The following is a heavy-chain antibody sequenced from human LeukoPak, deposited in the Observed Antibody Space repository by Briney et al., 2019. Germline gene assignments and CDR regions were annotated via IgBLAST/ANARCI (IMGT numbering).Heavy chain of an antibody. CDR2: IWFDGSNK. CDR3: ARSSSLPQDFDY. J-gene: IGHJ4*02. D-gene: IGHD6-13*01. V-gene: IGHV3-33*01. Sequence: GGALRHSCVASGFTLSIYGMHAVRQAPGKGVEWVAVIWFDGSNKYYGDSVKGRFTISRDNSKNTLYLQMSSLRAEDTAVYYCARSSSLPQDFDYWGQGTLVTVSS. CDR1: GFTLSIYG.